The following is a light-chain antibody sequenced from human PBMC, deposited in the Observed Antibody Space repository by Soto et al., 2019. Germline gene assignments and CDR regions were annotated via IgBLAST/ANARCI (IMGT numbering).Light chain of an antibody. Sequence: QLTQSPSSLSASVGDRVTITCRASQSIDIYLHWYQQKPGKARKLLIYSASSSQRGVPSRFSGSGSGTDFTLTISSLQPEDSATYYCQQSYSHPTFGQGTKVEVK. V-gene: IGKV1-39*01. J-gene: IGKJ1*01. CDR2: SAS. CDR3: QQSYSHPT. CDR1: QSIDIY.